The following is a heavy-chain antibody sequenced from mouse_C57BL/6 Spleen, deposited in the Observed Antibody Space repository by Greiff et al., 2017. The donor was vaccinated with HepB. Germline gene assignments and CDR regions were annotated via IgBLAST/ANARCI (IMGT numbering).Heavy chain of an antibody. CDR3: TRWDYYSGSLMDY. Sequence: VQLQQSGAELVRPGASVTLSCKASGYTFTDYEMHWVKQTPVHGLEWIGAIDPETGGTAYNQKFKGKATLTADKSSSTAYMELRSLPSEDSAVYYCTRWDYYSGSLMDYWGQGTSVTVSS. V-gene: IGHV1-15*01. J-gene: IGHJ4*01. D-gene: IGHD1-1*01. CDR2: IDPETGGT. CDR1: GYTFTDYE.